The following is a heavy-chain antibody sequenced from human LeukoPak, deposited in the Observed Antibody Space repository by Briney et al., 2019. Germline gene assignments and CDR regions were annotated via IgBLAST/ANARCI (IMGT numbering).Heavy chain of an antibody. Sequence: ASVKVSCKASGYTFTSYDINWVRQAPGQGLEWMGWMNPNSGNTGYAQKFQGRVTLTRNTSITTAYMELSSLRSEDTAVYFCAWGSRSLYLDYWGQGTLVTVSS. V-gene: IGHV1-8*01. J-gene: IGHJ4*02. D-gene: IGHD1-14*01. CDR1: GYTFTSYD. CDR2: MNPNSGNT. CDR3: AWGSRSLYLDY.